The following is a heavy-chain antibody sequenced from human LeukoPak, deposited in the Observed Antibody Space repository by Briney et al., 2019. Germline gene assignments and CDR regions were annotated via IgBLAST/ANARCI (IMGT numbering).Heavy chain of an antibody. CDR1: GFTFSTFG. J-gene: IGHJ4*02. V-gene: IGHV3-30*18. CDR2: VSPDGSHV. CDR3: AKADTFENYFDS. Sequence: GGSLRLSCAASGFTFSTFGMNWVRQAAGKGLEWVALVSPDGSHVNYADSVKGRFTISRDNSKNMMNLQMNSLTSDDTAVYFCAKADTFENYFDSWGQGTLVTVSS. D-gene: IGHD3-9*01.